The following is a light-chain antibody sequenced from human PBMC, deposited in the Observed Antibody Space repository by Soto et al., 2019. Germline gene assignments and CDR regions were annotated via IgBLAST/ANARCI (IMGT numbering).Light chain of an antibody. V-gene: IGKV3-20*01. CDR1: QSVSRNF. Sequence: EIVLTQSPGTLSLSPGERATLSCRASQSVSRNFLAWYQQKPGQAPRLLIYAASSRIADIPDRFSGCGSGTDFTLTISRLEPEDFAVYHCQQYGSSPRTFGQGTKVEIK. J-gene: IGKJ1*01. CDR2: AAS. CDR3: QQYGSSPRT.